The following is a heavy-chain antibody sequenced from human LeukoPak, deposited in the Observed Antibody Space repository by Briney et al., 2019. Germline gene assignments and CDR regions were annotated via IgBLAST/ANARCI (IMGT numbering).Heavy chain of an antibody. J-gene: IGHJ4*02. D-gene: IGHD1-26*01. V-gene: IGHV1-24*01. Sequence: GASVKVSCKVSGYTLTELSMHWVRQAPGKGLEWMGGFDPEDGETIYAQKFQGRVTMTEDTSTDTAYMELSSLRSEDTAVYYCATVRSVSGSYLFDYWGQGTLVTVSS. CDR3: ATVRSVSGSYLFDY. CDR2: FDPEDGET. CDR1: GYTLTELS.